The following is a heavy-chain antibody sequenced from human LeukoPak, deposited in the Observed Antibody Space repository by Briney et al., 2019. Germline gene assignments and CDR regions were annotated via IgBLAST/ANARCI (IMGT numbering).Heavy chain of an antibody. Sequence: PGRSLRLSCAASGFTFSDYAMHWVRQAPGXGLEGGAVLSYGGTNKYYADSVKGRFTISRDNSKNTMFLQMNSLRAEATAVYHCARDRSGYANDAFDFWGQGTMVTVSS. J-gene: IGHJ3*01. V-gene: IGHV3-30-3*01. CDR1: GFTFSDYA. CDR3: ARDRSGYANDAFDF. D-gene: IGHD3-3*01. CDR2: LSYGGTNK.